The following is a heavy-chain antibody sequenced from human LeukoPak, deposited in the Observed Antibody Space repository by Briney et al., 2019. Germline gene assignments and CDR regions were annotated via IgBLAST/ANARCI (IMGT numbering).Heavy chain of an antibody. CDR3: ARGGKIMINMVRGALASRDAFDI. CDR2: ISAYNGNT. V-gene: IGHV1-2*02. J-gene: IGHJ3*02. Sequence: ASVKVSCKASGYTFTGYYMHWVRQAPGQGLEWMGWISAYNGNTNYAQKFQGRVTVTRDTSISTSSMELSRLKSDDTAVYYCARGGKIMINMVRGALASRDAFDIWGQGTMVTVSS. CDR1: GYTFTGYY. D-gene: IGHD3-10*01.